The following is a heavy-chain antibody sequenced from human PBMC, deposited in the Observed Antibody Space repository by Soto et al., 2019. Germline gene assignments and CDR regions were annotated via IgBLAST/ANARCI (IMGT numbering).Heavy chain of an antibody. J-gene: IGHJ5*02. CDR1: GGSISSGGYY. CDR3: ARSPNSTGLQALGNWFDP. V-gene: IGHV4-31*03. Sequence: QVQLQESGPGLVKPSQTLSLTCTVSGGSISSGGYYWSWIRQHPGKGLEWIGYIYYSGSTYYNPSLNSRVTISVDTSKNQFSLKLSSVTAADTAVYYCARSPNSTGLQALGNWFDPWGQGTLVTVSS. CDR2: IYYSGST. D-gene: IGHD3-16*01.